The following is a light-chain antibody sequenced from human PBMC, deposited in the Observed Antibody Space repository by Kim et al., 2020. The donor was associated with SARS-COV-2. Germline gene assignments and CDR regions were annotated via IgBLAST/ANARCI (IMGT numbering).Light chain of an antibody. Sequence: QSVLTQPPSASGTPGQRVTISCSGSSSNIGSNYVYWYQQHPRTAPKHLMSRNNQRPSGVPDRFSGSKSGTSASLAISGLRSEDEAAYYCVAWDDSLSGWVFGGGTKLTVL. V-gene: IGLV1-47*01. CDR2: RNN. CDR1: SSNIGSNY. CDR3: VAWDDSLSGWV. J-gene: IGLJ3*02.